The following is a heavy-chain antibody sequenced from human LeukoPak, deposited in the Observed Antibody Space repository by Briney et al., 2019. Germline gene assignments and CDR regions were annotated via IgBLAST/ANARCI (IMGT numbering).Heavy chain of an antibody. CDR3: AKDPNGDYVGAFDS. CDR1: GFTFSSYG. Sequence: PGGSLRLSCAASGFTFSSYGMYWVRQAPGKGLEWVAFIRHDGSNKYYADSVKGRFTISRDNSKKTLYLQMNSLRVDDTAVYYCAKDPNGDYVGAFDSWGQGTMVTVSS. J-gene: IGHJ3*02. V-gene: IGHV3-30*02. CDR2: IRHDGSNK. D-gene: IGHD4-17*01.